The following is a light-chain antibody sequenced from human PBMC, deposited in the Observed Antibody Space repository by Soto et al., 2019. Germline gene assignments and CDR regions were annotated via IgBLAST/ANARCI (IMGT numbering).Light chain of an antibody. Sequence: GVSQSPCALSLSTGERATLSCRASQSVSSSYLAWYQQKPGQAPRLLIYGASSRATGIPDRFSGSGSGADFTLTISSLEPEDFAVYYCQQRSTWPTFGQGTRLAIK. CDR3: QQRSTWPT. CDR1: QSVSSSY. CDR2: GAS. J-gene: IGKJ5*01. V-gene: IGKV3D-20*02.